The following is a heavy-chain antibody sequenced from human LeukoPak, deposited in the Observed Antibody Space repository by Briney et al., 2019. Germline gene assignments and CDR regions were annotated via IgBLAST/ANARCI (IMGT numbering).Heavy chain of an antibody. CDR3: ARETRTKSGYYDSSGAFDY. CDR1: GYTFTGYF. V-gene: IGHV1-2*02. CDR2: INPNSGGA. J-gene: IGHJ4*02. D-gene: IGHD3-22*01. Sequence: ASVKVSCKASGYTFTGYFIHWVRQAPGQGLEWMGWINPNSGGANYAQKFQGRVTMTRDTSISTAYMELSRLRSDDTAVYYCARETRTKSGYYDSSGAFDYWGQGTLVTVSS.